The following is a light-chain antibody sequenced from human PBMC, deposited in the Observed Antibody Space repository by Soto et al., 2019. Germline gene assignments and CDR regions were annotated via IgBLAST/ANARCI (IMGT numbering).Light chain of an antibody. CDR3: QHYNNWPPWT. J-gene: IGKJ1*01. CDR1: QSVSSN. CDR2: GAS. V-gene: IGKV3-15*01. Sequence: EIVMTQSPATLSVSPGERATLSCRASQSVSSNLAWYQQKPGQAPRLLIYGASTRAIGIPARFSGSGSGTDFTLTISSLQSEDFAVYYCQHYNNWPPWTFGQGTKVEIK.